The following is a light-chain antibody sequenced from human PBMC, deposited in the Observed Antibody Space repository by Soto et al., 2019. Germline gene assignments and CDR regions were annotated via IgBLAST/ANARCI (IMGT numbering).Light chain of an antibody. CDR1: QIVGRY. CDR3: QQRRNWQI. V-gene: IGKV3-11*01. J-gene: IGKJ4*01. Sequence: ALPRGALTLSFAPGERGTLSFRVSQIVGRYLAWYQQEPGQAPRLHIYDTSNRATDIPARFSGSGSGTDFTLTISSREPEDSAVYYCQQRRNWQIFGGGTKVDIK. CDR2: DTS.